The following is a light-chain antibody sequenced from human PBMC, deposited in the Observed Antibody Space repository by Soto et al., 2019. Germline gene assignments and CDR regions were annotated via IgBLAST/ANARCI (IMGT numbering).Light chain of an antibody. CDR3: QQYNSYQGT. Sequence: DVQMTGSRSTKYTSVGDRVTITCRASQSISSWLAWYQQKPGKAPKLLIYKASSLESGVPSRFSGSGSGTEFTLTISSLQPDDFAAYYCQQYNSYQGTFGQGTKVDI. V-gene: IGKV1-5*03. CDR1: QSISSW. CDR2: KAS. J-gene: IGKJ1*01.